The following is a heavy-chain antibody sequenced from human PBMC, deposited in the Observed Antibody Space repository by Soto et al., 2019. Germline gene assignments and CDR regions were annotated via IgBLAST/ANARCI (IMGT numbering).Heavy chain of an antibody. CDR1: GGSFSGYY. V-gene: IGHV4-34*01. CDR3: ARGPKATGYFQH. Sequence: SETLSLTCAVYGGSFSGYYWSWIRQPPGKGLEWIGEINHSGSTNYNPSLKSRVTISVDTSKNQFSLKLSSVTAADTAVYYCARGPKATGYFQHWGQGTLVTVSS. CDR2: INHSGST. J-gene: IGHJ1*01. D-gene: IGHD1-26*01.